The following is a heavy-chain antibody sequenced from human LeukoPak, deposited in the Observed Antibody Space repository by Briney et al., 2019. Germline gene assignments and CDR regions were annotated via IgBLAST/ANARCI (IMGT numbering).Heavy chain of an antibody. Sequence: GASLRLSCAASGFTFSNYAMSWVRQAPGKGLEWVSAISGSGGNTYYADSVKGRFTISRDNSKNTVFLQMNSLRAEDTAVYYCAKWGDYDVLTGYYVSDYWGQGTLVTVSS. CDR3: AKWGDYDVLTGYYVSDY. V-gene: IGHV3-23*01. CDR2: ISGSGGNT. D-gene: IGHD3-9*01. CDR1: GFTFSNYA. J-gene: IGHJ4*02.